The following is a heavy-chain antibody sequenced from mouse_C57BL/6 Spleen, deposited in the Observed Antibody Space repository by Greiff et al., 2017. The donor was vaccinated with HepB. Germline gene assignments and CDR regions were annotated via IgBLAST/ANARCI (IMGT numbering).Heavy chain of an antibody. CDR3: VRPRDYDVWFAY. CDR1: GFSFNTYA. V-gene: IGHV10-1*01. CDR2: IRSKSNNYAT. Sequence: EVKLMESGGGLVQPKGSLKLSCAASGFSFNTYAMNWVRQAPGKGLEWVARIRSKSNNYATYYADSVKDRFTISRDDSESMLYLQMNNLKTEDTAMYYCVRPRDYDVWFAYWGQGTLVTVSA. D-gene: IGHD2-4*01. J-gene: IGHJ3*01.